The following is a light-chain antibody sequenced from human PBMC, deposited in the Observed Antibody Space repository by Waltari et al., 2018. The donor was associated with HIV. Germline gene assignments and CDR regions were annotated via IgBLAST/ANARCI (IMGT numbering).Light chain of an antibody. J-gene: IGLJ2*01. Sequence: QSVLTQPPSASGTPGQRVTISCSGSSSNIGSYYVYWYQQLPGTAPKLLIYRNNQRPSGVPDRVSGSKSGTSASLAISGLRSEDEADYYCAAWTDSLSGVVFGGGTKLSVL. CDR1: SSNIGSYY. CDR2: RNN. CDR3: AAWTDSLSGVV. V-gene: IGLV1-47*01.